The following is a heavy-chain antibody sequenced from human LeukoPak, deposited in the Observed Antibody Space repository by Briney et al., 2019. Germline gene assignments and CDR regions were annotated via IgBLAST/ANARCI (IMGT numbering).Heavy chain of an antibody. CDR3: AREGGPYRPLDY. CDR2: VNLEGST. CDR1: GGSITSTNY. J-gene: IGHJ4*02. Sequence: SETLSLTCGVSGGSITSTNYWTWVRQPPGKGLEWIGEVNLEGSTNYNPSLMGRVAISVDTSENHISLQLTSVTAADTAVYYCAREGGPYRPLDYSGQGALVTVSS. V-gene: IGHV4-4*02.